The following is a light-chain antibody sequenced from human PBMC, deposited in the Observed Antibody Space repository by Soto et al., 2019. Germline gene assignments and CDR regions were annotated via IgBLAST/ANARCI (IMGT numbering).Light chain of an antibody. V-gene: IGKV4-1*01. CDR1: QTVLYSSNNKNY. CDR2: WAS. Sequence: DIVMTQSPDSLAVSLGERATINCKSSQTVLYSSNNKNYLAWYQQKPGQPPKLLIFWASTRESGVPDRFSASGSATDFTLTISSLQADDGAVYYCQQYYDVPFTFGPGTKVDI. CDR3: QQYYDVPFT. J-gene: IGKJ3*01.